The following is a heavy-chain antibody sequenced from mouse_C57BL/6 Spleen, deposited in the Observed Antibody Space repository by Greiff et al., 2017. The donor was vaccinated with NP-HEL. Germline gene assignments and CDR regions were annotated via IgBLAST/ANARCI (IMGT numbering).Heavy chain of an antibody. J-gene: IGHJ4*01. CDR3: SRLTLIYDVYHSAMDY. CDR2: INPSTGGT. D-gene: IGHD2-3*01. Sequence: EVQLQQSGPELVKPGASVKISCKASGYSFTGYYMNWVKQSPEKSLEWIGEINPSTGGTTYNQKIKAKATMTVDKSSSKAYMQLKSLTSEDSPVYYCSRLTLIYDVYHSAMDYWGQGTSVTVSS. V-gene: IGHV1-42*01. CDR1: GYSFTGYY.